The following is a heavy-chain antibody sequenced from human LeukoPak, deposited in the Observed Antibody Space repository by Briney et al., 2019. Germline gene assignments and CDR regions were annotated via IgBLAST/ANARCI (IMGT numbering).Heavy chain of an antibody. CDR2: IYYSGST. V-gene: IGHV4-59*08. D-gene: IGHD2-2*01. Sequence: SETLSLTCTVSGGSISSYYWSWIRQPPGKGLEWIGYIYYSGSTYYNPSLKSRVTISVDTSKNQFSLKLSSVTAADTAVYYCARVLKLYCSSTSCYRGYGMDVWGQGTTVTVSS. CDR3: ARVLKLYCSSTSCYRGYGMDV. J-gene: IGHJ6*02. CDR1: GGSISSYY.